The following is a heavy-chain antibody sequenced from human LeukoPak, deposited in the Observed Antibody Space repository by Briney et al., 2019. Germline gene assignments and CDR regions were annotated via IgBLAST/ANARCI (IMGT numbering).Heavy chain of an antibody. V-gene: IGHV3-9*01. D-gene: IGHD3-10*01. J-gene: IGHJ3*02. CDR2: ISWNRGSI. Sequence: PGRSLRLSCAASGFTFDDYAMHWVRQAPGEGLEWVSGISWNRGSIGYADSVKGRFTISRDNAKNSVYLQMNSLRAEDTALYYFAKDNGVKGSGSYDAFDIWGQGTMVTVSS. CDR1: GFTFDDYA. CDR3: AKDNGVKGSGSYDAFDI.